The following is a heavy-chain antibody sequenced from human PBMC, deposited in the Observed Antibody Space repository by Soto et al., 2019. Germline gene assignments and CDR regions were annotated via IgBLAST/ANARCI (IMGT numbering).Heavy chain of an antibody. D-gene: IGHD3-16*01. CDR1: GGSISGYY. CDR2: VYYTGST. Sequence: PSETLSLTCTVSGGSISGYYWNWIRQASGKGPEWIGYVYYTGSTNYNPSLESRVTMSTDTSKNQVSLELRSMTAADSALYYCARGFYDARGYPAPFDSWGQGTQVTVSS. J-gene: IGHJ4*02. V-gene: IGHV4-59*01. CDR3: ARGFYDARGYPAPFDS.